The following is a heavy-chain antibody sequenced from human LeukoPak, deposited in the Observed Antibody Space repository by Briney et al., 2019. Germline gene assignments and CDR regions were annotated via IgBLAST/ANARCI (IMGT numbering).Heavy chain of an antibody. CDR1: GGSISGSSYY. J-gene: IGHJ4*02. CDR3: ARHGIWLTGPYDY. V-gene: IGHV4-39*01. Sequence: PSETLSLTCTVSGGSISGSSYYWGWIHQPPGKGLESIGSIYYSGSTYYNPPLKSRVSISVDTSKNQFSLKLTSVTTADTAVYHCARHGIWLTGPYDYWGQGTLVTVSS. D-gene: IGHD3-22*01. CDR2: IYYSGST.